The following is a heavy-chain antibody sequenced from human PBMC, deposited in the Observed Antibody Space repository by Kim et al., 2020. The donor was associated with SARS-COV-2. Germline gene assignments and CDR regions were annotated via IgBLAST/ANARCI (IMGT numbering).Heavy chain of an antibody. CDR1: GYTFTSYG. CDR2: ISAYNGNT. D-gene: IGHD1-26*01. CDR3: ARGGLRGRWLQVGGGYFDY. J-gene: IGHJ4*02. V-gene: IGHV1-18*01. Sequence: ASVKVSCKASGYTFTSYGISWVRQAPGQGLEWMGWISAYNGNTNYAQKLQGRVTMTTDTSTSTAYMELRSLRSDDTAVYYCARGGLRGRWLQVGGGYFDYWGQGTLVTVSS.